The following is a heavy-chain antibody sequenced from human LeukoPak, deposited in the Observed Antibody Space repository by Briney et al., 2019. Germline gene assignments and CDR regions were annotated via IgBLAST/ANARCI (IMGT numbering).Heavy chain of an antibody. V-gene: IGHV4-31*03. J-gene: IGHJ5*02. CDR1: GGSISSGGYY. D-gene: IGHD3-10*01. Sequence: SQTLSLTCTVSGGSISSGGYYWSWIRQHPGKGLEWIGYIYCSGSTYYNLSLKSRVTISVDTSKNQFSLKLSYVPAADTAVYYCALWFGELGAFDPWGQGTLVTVSS. CDR2: IYCSGST. CDR3: ALWFGELGAFDP.